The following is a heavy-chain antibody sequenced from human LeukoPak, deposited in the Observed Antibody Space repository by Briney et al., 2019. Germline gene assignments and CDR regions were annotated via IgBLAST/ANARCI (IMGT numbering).Heavy chain of an antibody. Sequence: GGSLRLSCAASGFTFSSYSMNWVRQAPGKGLEWVSYISSSSSTIYYADSVKGRFTISRDNAKNSLYLQLYSLRVEDTAVYYCARVYGDQPLDYWGQGTLVTVSS. J-gene: IGHJ4*02. CDR3: ARVYGDQPLDY. CDR2: ISSSSSTI. V-gene: IGHV3-48*01. D-gene: IGHD4-17*01. CDR1: GFTFSSYS.